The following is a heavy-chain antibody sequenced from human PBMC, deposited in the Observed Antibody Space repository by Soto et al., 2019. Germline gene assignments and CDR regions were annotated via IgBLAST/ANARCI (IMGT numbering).Heavy chain of an antibody. D-gene: IGHD6-25*01. J-gene: IGHJ4*02. CDR3: ARAAYASGPDY. CDR2: IAPSSSPV. Sequence: GGSLRLSCAASGFTFSSYSMNWVRQAPGKGLEWVSYIAPSSSPVFFADSVKGRFTISRDNAKNSLYLQMNSLRAEDTAVYYCARAAYASGPDYWGQGTLVTVS. V-gene: IGHV3-48*01. CDR1: GFTFSSYS.